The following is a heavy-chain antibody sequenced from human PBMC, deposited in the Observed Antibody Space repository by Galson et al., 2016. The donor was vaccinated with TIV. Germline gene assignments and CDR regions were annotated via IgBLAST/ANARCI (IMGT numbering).Heavy chain of an antibody. J-gene: IGHJ6*02. CDR1: GFTFRDYY. D-gene: IGHD1-1*01. CDR2: ISSSGSTK. Sequence: SLRLSCAASGFTFRDYYMSWIRQAPGKGLEWVSDISSSGSTKYYADSVKGRFTVSRDNAKNSLYLQMNSLRAEDTAVYYCARVPAKLDAQTNYGMDVWGRGTTVTVSS. V-gene: IGHV3-11*01. CDR3: ARVPAKLDAQTNYGMDV.